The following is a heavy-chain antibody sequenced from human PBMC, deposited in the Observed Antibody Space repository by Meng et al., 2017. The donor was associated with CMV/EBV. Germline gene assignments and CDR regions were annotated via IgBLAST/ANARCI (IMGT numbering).Heavy chain of an antibody. CDR3: ARERDNYYDSSGYYGY. J-gene: IGHJ4*02. CDR1: GFTFINYW. CDR2: INSDGSST. D-gene: IGHD3-22*01. V-gene: IGHV3-74*01. Sequence: SGFTFINYWMHWVRQAPGKGLVWVSRINSDGSSTSYADSVKGRFTISRDNAKNTLYLHMNSLRAEDTAVYYCARERDNYYDSSGYYGYWGQGTLVTVSS.